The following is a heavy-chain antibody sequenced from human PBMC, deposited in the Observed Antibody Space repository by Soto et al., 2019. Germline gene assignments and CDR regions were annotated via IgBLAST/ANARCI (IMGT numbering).Heavy chain of an antibody. J-gene: IGHJ4*02. CDR1: GGSFSGYY. CDR3: ARCMAVPGHYFDS. V-gene: IGHV4-34*01. CDR2: INHSGIT. D-gene: IGHD6-19*01. Sequence: PSETLSLTCAVYGGSFSGYYWSWIRQPPGKGLEWIGEINHSGITNYNPSLKTRVTISVDTSKNQFSLNLRSVTAADTAVYYCARCMAVPGHYFDSWARGTLVTVSS.